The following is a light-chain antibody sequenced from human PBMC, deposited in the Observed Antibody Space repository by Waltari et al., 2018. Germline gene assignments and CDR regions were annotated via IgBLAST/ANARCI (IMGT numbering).Light chain of an antibody. CDR3: QQYNSHSKT. Sequence: DIQMTQSPSTLSASVGDRVTITCRASQNVNNWLAWYQQKPGSAPKLLIYQASILETGVPSRFSGSGSGTEFTLNISSLQPDDFATYYCQQYNSHSKTFGQGTQVEIK. J-gene: IGKJ1*01. CDR1: QNVNNW. V-gene: IGKV1-5*03. CDR2: QAS.